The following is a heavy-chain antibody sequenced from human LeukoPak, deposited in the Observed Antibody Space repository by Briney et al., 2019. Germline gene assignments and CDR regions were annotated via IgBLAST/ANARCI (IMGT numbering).Heavy chain of an antibody. Sequence: GGSLRLSCAASGFTFSGSAMHWVRQASGKGLEWVGRIRSKANSYATAYAASVKGRFTISRDDSKNTAYLQMNSLKTEDTAVYYCARDSGYSYGFPFDYWGQGTLVTVSS. D-gene: IGHD5-18*01. J-gene: IGHJ4*02. CDR3: ARDSGYSYGFPFDY. V-gene: IGHV3-73*01. CDR1: GFTFSGSA. CDR2: IRSKANSYAT.